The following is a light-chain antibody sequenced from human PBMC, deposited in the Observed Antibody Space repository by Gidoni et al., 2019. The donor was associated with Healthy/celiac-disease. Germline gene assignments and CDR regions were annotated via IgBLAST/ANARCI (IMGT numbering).Light chain of an antibody. CDR2: GAS. CDR1: QRVSSSY. V-gene: IGKV3-20*01. J-gene: IGKJ2*01. CDR3: QQYGSSSYT. Sequence: EIALTQSPGTLSLSPGDRATLSCRASQRVSSSYLAWYQQKPGQAPRLLIYGASSRATGIPDRFSGSGSGTDFTLTISRLEPEDFAVYYCQQYGSSSYTFGQGTKLEIK.